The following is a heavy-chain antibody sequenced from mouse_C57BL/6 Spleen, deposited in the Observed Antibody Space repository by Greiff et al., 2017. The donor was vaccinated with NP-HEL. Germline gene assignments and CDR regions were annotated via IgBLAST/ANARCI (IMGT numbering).Heavy chain of an antibody. CDR3: ARAKSYGYDSTFAY. V-gene: IGHV1-69*01. D-gene: IGHD2-2*01. CDR2: IDPSDSYT. Sequence: VQLQQPGAELVMPGASVKLSCKASGYTFTSYWMHWVKQRPGQGLEWIGEIDPSDSYTNYNQKFKGKSTLTVDKSSSTAYMQLSSLTSEDSAVYYCARAKSYGYDSTFAYWGQGTLVTVSA. CDR1: GYTFTSYW. J-gene: IGHJ3*01.